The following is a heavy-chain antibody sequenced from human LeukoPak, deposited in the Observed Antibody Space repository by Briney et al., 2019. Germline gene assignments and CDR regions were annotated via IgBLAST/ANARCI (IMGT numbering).Heavy chain of an antibody. V-gene: IGHV4-39*01. D-gene: IGHD3-16*02. Sequence: PSETLSLTCTVSGGSISSSSYYWGWIRQRPGKGPEWIGSIYYSGSTYYNPSLKSRVTISVDTSKNQFSLKLSSVTAADTAVYYCARAPERIRLGELSLYRLTPFWFDPWGQGTLVTVSS. CDR1: GGSISSSSYY. CDR2: IYYSGST. CDR3: ARAPERIRLGELSLYRLTPFWFDP. J-gene: IGHJ5*02.